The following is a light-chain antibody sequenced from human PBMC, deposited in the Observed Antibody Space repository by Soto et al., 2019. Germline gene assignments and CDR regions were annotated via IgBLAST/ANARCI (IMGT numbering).Light chain of an antibody. J-gene: IGKJ3*01. Sequence: EIVLTQSPGTLSLSPGERATLSCRVSQSVSSSYLGWYQQKPGQAPRLLIYGASSRATGIPDRFSGSGSGTDFTLTISRLEPEDFAVYYCQQYGSSPVTFGPGTKVDIK. V-gene: IGKV3-20*01. CDR3: QQYGSSPVT. CDR1: QSVSSSY. CDR2: GAS.